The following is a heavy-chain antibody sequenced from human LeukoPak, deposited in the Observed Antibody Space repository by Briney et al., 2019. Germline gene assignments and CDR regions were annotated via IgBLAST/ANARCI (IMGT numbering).Heavy chain of an antibody. D-gene: IGHD2-15*01. CDR3: ARAGDYSVYYYYGMDV. Sequence: GESLKISCKGSGYSFTSYWIGWVRQMPGKGLEWMGIIYPGDSETRYSPSFQGQVTISADKSISTAYLQWSSLKASDTAMYYCARAGDYSVYYYYGMDVWGQGTTVTVSS. V-gene: IGHV5-51*01. CDR2: IYPGDSET. CDR1: GYSFTSYW. J-gene: IGHJ6*02.